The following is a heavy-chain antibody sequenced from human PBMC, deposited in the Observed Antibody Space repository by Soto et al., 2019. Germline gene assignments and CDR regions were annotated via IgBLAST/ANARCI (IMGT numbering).Heavy chain of an antibody. Sequence: ASVKVSCKASGYTFTGYYMHWVRQAPGQGLEWMGWINPNRGGTNYAQKFQGRVTMTRDTSISTAYMELSRLRSDDTAVDYCARANGSGSYSFFDYWGQGTLVTVSS. CDR3: ARANGSGSYSFFDY. CDR1: GYTFTGYY. CDR2: INPNRGGT. D-gene: IGHD3-10*01. J-gene: IGHJ4*02. V-gene: IGHV1-2*02.